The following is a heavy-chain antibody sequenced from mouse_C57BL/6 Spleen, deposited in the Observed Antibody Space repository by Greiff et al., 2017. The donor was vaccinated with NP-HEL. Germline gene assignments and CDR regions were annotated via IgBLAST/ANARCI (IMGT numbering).Heavy chain of an antibody. CDR1: GYSITSGYY. Sequence: DVKLQESGPGLVKPSQSLSLTCSVTGYSITSGYYWNWIRQFPGNKLEWMGYISYDGSNNYNPSLKNRISITRDTSKNQFFLKLNSVTTEDTATYYCARDLDYGSHYYAMDYWGQGTSVTVSS. J-gene: IGHJ4*01. D-gene: IGHD1-1*01. CDR2: ISYDGSN. CDR3: ARDLDYGSHYYAMDY. V-gene: IGHV3-6*01.